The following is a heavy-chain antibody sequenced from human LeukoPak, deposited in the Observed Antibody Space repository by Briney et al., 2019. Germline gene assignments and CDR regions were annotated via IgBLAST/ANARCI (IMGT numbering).Heavy chain of an antibody. CDR1: GYTFTSYN. J-gene: IGHJ5*02. CDR2: MDPNSGNT. D-gene: IGHD2-15*01. V-gene: IGHV1-8*01. Sequence: GASVKVSCKASGYTFTSYNINWVRQATGQGLEWMGWMDPNSGNTGYAQKFQDRVTMTRNTSISTAYMDLSSLRSEDTAVYYCARGYCNGGSCYRDQGWFDPWGQGTLVTVSS. CDR3: ARGYCNGGSCYRDQGWFDP.